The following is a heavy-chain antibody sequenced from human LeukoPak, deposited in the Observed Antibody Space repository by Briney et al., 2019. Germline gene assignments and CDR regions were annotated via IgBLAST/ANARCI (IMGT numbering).Heavy chain of an antibody. J-gene: IGHJ4*02. D-gene: IGHD4-17*01. Sequence: TGGSLRLSCAASGFTFSDYYMSWVRQAPGKGLEWVSAISGSGGSTYYADSVKGRFTISRDNSKNTLYLQMNSLRAEDTAVYYCAKDDWSPTTVTPHYWGQGTLVTVSS. V-gene: IGHV3-23*01. CDR2: ISGSGGST. CDR1: GFTFSDYY. CDR3: AKDDWSPTTVTPHY.